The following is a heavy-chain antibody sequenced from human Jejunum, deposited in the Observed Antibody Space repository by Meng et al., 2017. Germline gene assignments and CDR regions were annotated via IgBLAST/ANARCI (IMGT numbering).Heavy chain of an antibody. J-gene: IGHJ5*02. V-gene: IGHV4-61*01. Sequence: SETLSLTCTVSGVSVSSGNFYWSWIRQPPGKGLEWIGYMYYSGPFNYNPSLKSRVTISVDTSKNQFSLKLTSVTAADTAVYYCARGGVVQLYDHWGQGTLVTVSS. D-gene: IGHD5-18*01. CDR1: GVSVSSGNFY. CDR2: MYYSGPF. CDR3: ARGGVVQLYDH.